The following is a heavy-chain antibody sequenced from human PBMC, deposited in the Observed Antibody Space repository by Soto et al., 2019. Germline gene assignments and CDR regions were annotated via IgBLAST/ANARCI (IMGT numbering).Heavy chain of an antibody. J-gene: IGHJ6*02. CDR3: ARESVRPNYYCGMDV. D-gene: IGHD2-8*01. CDR2: ISYDGSNK. V-gene: IGHV3-30-3*01. Sequence: GGSLRLSCAASGFTFSSYAMHWVRQAPGKGLEWVAVISYDGSNKYYADSVKGRFTISRDNSKNTLYLQMNSLRAEDTAVYYCARESVRPNYYCGMDVWGQGATVTVS. CDR1: GFTFSSYA.